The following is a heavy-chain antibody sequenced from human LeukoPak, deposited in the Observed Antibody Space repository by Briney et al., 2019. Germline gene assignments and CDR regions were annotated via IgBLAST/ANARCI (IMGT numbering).Heavy chain of an antibody. V-gene: IGHV5-51*01. J-gene: IGHJ4*02. CDR1: GYSFTTYW. D-gene: IGHD2-15*01. Sequence: GESLKISCKGSGYSFTTYWIGWVRQMPGRGLEWMGIIYPGDSDTKYSPSFQGQVTISADKSISTAYLQWSSLKASDTAMYYCARARYCSGGTCYPDYWGQGTLVTVSS. CDR3: ARARYCSGGTCYPDY. CDR2: IYPGDSDT.